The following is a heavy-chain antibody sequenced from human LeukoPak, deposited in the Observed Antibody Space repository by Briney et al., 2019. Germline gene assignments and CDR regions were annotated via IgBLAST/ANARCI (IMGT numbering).Heavy chain of an antibody. Sequence: GGSLRLSCAASGFTFSSYGMHWVRQAPGKGLEWVAFIRYDGSNKYYADSVKGRFTISRDNSKNTLYLQMNSLRAEDTAVYYCAKELMMVAGPLDYWGQGTLVTVSS. J-gene: IGHJ4*02. CDR2: IRYDGSNK. CDR3: AKELMMVAGPLDY. D-gene: IGHD6-19*01. CDR1: GFTFSSYG. V-gene: IGHV3-30*02.